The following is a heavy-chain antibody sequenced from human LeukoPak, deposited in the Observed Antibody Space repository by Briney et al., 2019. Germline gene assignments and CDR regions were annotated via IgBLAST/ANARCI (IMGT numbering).Heavy chain of an antibody. J-gene: IGHJ4*02. Sequence: ASVTVSCKASGYTFTSYAMHWVRQAPGQRLEWMGWINAGNGNTKYSQEFQGRVTITRDTSASTAYMELSSLRSEDMAVYYCARGSDSYGYSHFDYWGQGTLVTVSS. V-gene: IGHV1-3*03. D-gene: IGHD5-18*01. CDR3: ARGSDSYGYSHFDY. CDR1: GYTFTSYA. CDR2: INAGNGNT.